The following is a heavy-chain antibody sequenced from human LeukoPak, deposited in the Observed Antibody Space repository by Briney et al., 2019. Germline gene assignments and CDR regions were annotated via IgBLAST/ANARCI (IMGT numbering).Heavy chain of an antibody. CDR1: QFTFSSSG. V-gene: IGHV3-23*01. J-gene: IGHJ4*02. CDR2: ITGSGATT. CDR3: AKMQGYFDY. Sequence: GGSLRLSCAASQFTFSSSGMAWVRQSPEKGLEWVSAITGSGATTYYADSVKGRFTISRDNSKSTVSLQMNSLRAEDTAIYYCAKMQGYFDYWGQGALVTVSS.